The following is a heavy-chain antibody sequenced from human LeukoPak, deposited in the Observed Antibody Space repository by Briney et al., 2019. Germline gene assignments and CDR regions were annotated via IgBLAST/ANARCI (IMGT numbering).Heavy chain of an antibody. J-gene: IGHJ4*02. CDR3: ATPSLGYCSSTSCYGVY. V-gene: IGHV1-2*02. Sequence: ASVKVSCKASGYTFTGYYMHWVRQAPGQGLEWMGWINPNSGGTNYAQKFQGRVTMTRDTSISTAYMELSRLRSDDTAVYYCATPSLGYCSSTSCYGVYWGQGTLVTVSS. CDR1: GYTFTGYY. D-gene: IGHD2-2*01. CDR2: INPNSGGT.